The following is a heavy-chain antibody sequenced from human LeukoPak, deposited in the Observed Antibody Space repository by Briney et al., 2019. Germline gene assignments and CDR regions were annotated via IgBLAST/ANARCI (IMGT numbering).Heavy chain of an antibody. CDR2: ISAYNGNT. V-gene: IGHV1-18*01. Sequence: GASVKVSCKASGYTFTSYGISWVRQAPGQGLEWMGWISAYNGNTNYAQKLQGRVTMTTDTSTSTAYMELRSLRSDDTAVYYCARDLRLRLGELSFYLGYWGQGTLVTVSS. D-gene: IGHD3-16*02. J-gene: IGHJ4*02. CDR3: ARDLRLRLGELSFYLGY. CDR1: GYTFTSYG.